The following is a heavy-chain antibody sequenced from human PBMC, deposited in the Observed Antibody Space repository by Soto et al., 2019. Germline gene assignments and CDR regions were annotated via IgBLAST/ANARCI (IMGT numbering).Heavy chain of an antibody. V-gene: IGHV4-34*01. CDR2: INHSGST. CDR3: ARGLREYYYDSSGPFDY. Sequence: SETLSLTCAVYGGSFSGYYWSWIRQPPGKGLEWIGEINHSGSTNYNPSLKSRVTISVDTSKNQFSLKLSSVTAADTAVYYCARGLREYYYDSSGPFDYWGQGTLVTVSS. J-gene: IGHJ4*02. D-gene: IGHD3-22*01. CDR1: GGSFSGYY.